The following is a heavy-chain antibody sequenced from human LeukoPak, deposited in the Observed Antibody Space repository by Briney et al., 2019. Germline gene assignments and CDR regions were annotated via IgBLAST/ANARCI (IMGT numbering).Heavy chain of an antibody. CDR2: INPSGGST. CDR1: GYTFTSYY. V-gene: IGHV1-46*01. Sequence: ASVKVSCKASGYTFTSYYMHWVRQAPGQGLEWMGIINPSGGSTSYAQKFQGRVTMTRDTSTSTVYMELSSLRSEDTAVYYCARDSEISIVVVTAAPFDYRGQGTLVTVSS. CDR3: ARDSEISIVVVTAAPFDY. D-gene: IGHD2-21*02. J-gene: IGHJ4*02.